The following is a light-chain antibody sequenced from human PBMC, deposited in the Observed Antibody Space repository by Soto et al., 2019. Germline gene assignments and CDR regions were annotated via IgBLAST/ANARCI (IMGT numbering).Light chain of an antibody. CDR1: QSVSSSY. J-gene: IGKJ1*01. CDR3: QQDGSSPPWT. V-gene: IGKV3-20*01. CDR2: GAS. Sequence: EIVLTQSPGTLSLSPGERATLSCRASQSVSSSYLAWYQQKPGQAPRLLIYGASSRATGIPDRFSGSGFGTDFTINISILEPEDFAVYYCQQDGSSPPWTFGQGTKVEIK.